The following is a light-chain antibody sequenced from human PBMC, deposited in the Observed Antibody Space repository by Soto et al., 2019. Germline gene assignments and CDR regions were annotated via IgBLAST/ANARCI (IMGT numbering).Light chain of an antibody. V-gene: IGKV3-20*01. CDR2: SAS. CDR1: QSVSSSY. Sequence: EIVLTQSPCTLSFSPGERVTLSCSASQSVSSSYLAWYQQKSGQAPRLLIYSASRRATGIPDRFTGSGSGTDFTLTINRVEPEDFAVYFCQQYAGSPRKVGQGTKV. J-gene: IGKJ1*01. CDR3: QQYAGSPRK.